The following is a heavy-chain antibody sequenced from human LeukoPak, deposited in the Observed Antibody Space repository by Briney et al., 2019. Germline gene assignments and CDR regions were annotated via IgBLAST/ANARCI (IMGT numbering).Heavy chain of an antibody. V-gene: IGHV3-30*04. CDR1: GFTFGAYA. CDR2: ISYDGSNK. J-gene: IGHJ4*02. Sequence: PGGSLRLSCTASGFTFGAYAMSWFRQAPGKGLEWVAVISYDGSNKYYADSVKGRFTISRDNFKKILYLQMDSLRAEDTAVYYCGKEVERHFDLKYWGQGTLVTVSS. CDR3: GKEVERHFDLKY.